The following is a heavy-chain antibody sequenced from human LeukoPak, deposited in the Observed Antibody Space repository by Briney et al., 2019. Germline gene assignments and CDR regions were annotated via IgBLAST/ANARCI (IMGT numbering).Heavy chain of an antibody. CDR3: ARFEFGAFDI. D-gene: IGHD3-10*01. Sequence: GGSLRLSCAASGFTFSSYNINWVRQAPGKGLEWVSSISSSSSYIYYADSVKGRFTISRDNAKNSVYLQMKGLRAEDTAVYYCARFEFGAFDIWGQGTMVTVSS. V-gene: IGHV3-21*01. J-gene: IGHJ3*02. CDR1: GFTFSSYN. CDR2: ISSSSSYI.